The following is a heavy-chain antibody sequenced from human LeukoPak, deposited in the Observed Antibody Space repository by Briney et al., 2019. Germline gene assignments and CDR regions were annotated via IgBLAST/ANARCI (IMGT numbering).Heavy chain of an antibody. D-gene: IGHD6-13*01. CDR2: IYPGDSDT. Sequence: GESLKISCKDSGYTFTTSWIGWVRQMPGKGLQWIGIIYPGDSDTRYSPSFQGQVTISADKSISTAYLQWSSLKASDTAMYYCARRLAAANTDAFDIWGQGTLVTISS. J-gene: IGHJ3*02. V-gene: IGHV5-51*01. CDR3: ARRLAAANTDAFDI. CDR1: GYTFTTSW.